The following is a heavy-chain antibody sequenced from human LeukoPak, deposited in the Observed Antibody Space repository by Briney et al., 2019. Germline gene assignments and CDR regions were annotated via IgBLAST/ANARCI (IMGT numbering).Heavy chain of an antibody. D-gene: IGHD3-10*01. CDR3: ARSDGSGSCPAHLFDY. J-gene: IGHJ4*02. CDR2: IYFSGST. Sequence: PSETLSLTCSDSGGSFSSYFSSWIRLPPGKGLEWIGSIYFSGSTYYSPSLKSRVTISVDTSKSQFSLKLDSVTAADTAVYYRARSDGSGSCPAHLFDYWGQRTLVTVSS. V-gene: IGHV4-59*05. CDR1: GGSFSSYF.